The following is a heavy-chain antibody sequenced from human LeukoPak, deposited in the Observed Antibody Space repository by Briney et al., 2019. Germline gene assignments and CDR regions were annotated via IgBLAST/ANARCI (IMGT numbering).Heavy chain of an antibody. CDR2: ISSSGSTI. V-gene: IGHV3-48*03. Sequence: GGSLRLSCAASGFTFSSYEMNWVRQAPGKGPEWVSYISSSGSTIYYADSVKGRFTISRDNAKNSLYLQMNSLRAEDTAVYYCAKTPDYDILTGHPFDYWGQGTLVTVSS. D-gene: IGHD3-9*01. CDR3: AKTPDYDILTGHPFDY. CDR1: GFTFSSYE. J-gene: IGHJ4*02.